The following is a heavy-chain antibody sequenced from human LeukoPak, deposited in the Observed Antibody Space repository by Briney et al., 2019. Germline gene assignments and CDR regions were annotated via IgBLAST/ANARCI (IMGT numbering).Heavy chain of an antibody. Sequence: PGGSLRLSCVASGFTFSSYEMSWVRQAPGKGLEWLSYISSSGSTIYYADFVKGRFTISRDNAKNSVYLQMNSLRAEDTAVYYCARETYFDYWGQGTLVTVSS. CDR3: ARETYFDY. CDR2: ISSSGSTI. V-gene: IGHV3-48*03. CDR1: GFTFSSYE. J-gene: IGHJ4*02.